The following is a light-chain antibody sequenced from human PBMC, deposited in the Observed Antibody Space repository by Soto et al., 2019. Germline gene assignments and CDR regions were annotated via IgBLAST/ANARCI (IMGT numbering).Light chain of an antibody. CDR2: GAS. CDR3: QQYGGSPMT. J-gene: IGKJ5*01. V-gene: IGKV3-20*01. CDR1: QSVRSK. Sequence: EIVLNQSPGTLSLSTGETVTLXXRASQSVRSKLAWYQQKPGQAPRVXISGASNRATGIPDRFSGSGAGTDFTLTISRLEPEDFALYYCQQYGGSPMTFGQGTRLEIK.